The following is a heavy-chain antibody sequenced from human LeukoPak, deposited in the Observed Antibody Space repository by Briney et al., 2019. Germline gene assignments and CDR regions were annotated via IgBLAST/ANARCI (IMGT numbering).Heavy chain of an antibody. V-gene: IGHV4-38-2*02. CDR2: IYHSGST. CDR3: ARDLDGSGSYPYNWFDP. Sequence: SETLSFTCTVSGYSISSGYYWGWIRQPPGKGLEWIGSIYHSGSTYYNPSLKSRVTISVDTSKNQFSLKLSSVTAADTAVYYCARDLDGSGSYPYNWFDPWGQGTLVTVSS. CDR1: GYSISSGYY. J-gene: IGHJ5*02. D-gene: IGHD3-10*01.